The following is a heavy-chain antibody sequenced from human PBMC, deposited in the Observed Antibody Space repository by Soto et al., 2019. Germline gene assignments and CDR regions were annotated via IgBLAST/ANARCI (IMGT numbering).Heavy chain of an antibody. CDR2: IFYNGST. J-gene: IGHJ6*03. CDR1: GDSIRDYY. Sequence: SETLSLTCIVSGDSIRDYYWNWIRQPPGKGLEWIGYIFYNGSTKYNPSLKSRVTISVDTSKNQFSLKLTSVTAADTAVYYCAREGYSYGPGYYYYYMEVWGKGTTVTVSS. V-gene: IGHV4-59*01. D-gene: IGHD5-18*01. CDR3: AREGYSYGPGYYYYYMEV.